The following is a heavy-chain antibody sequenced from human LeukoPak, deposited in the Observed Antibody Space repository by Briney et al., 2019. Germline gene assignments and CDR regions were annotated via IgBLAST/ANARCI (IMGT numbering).Heavy chain of an antibody. CDR3: ARVWAGWYSSSPTPRSPVDY. CDR2: ISAYNGNT. V-gene: IGHV1-18*01. Sequence: ASVKVSCKASGYTFTSYGISWVRQAPGQGLEWMGWISAYNGNTNYAQKPQGRVTMTTDTSTSTAYMELRSLRSDDTAVYYCARVWAGWYSSSPTPRSPVDYWGRGTLVTVS. J-gene: IGHJ4*02. D-gene: IGHD6-13*01. CDR1: GYTFTSYG.